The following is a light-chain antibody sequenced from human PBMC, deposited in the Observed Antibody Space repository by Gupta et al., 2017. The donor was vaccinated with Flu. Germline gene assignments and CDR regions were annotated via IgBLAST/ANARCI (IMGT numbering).Light chain of an antibody. Sequence: SYALPQPPSVSVSPGQTATITCSGAKLGNKHTCWYQQKPGQSPVLVIYQNDKRPSGTPERFSGSNSGNTATLTISGTQAMDEADYYCQAWDISTANYVFGSGTKVTVL. J-gene: IGLJ1*01. CDR2: QND. CDR1: KLGNKH. V-gene: IGLV3-1*01. CDR3: QAWDISTANYV.